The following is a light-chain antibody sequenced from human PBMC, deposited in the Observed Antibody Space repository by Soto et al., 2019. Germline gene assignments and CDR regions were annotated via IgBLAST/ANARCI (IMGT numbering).Light chain of an antibody. CDR3: QSYDSSLSGRV. CDR2: GNS. CDR1: SSNIGAGYD. J-gene: IGLJ1*01. V-gene: IGLV1-40*01. Sequence: QSVLTQPPSVSGAPGQRVTISCTGSSSNIGAGYDVHWYQQLPGTAPKLLIYGNSNRPSGVPDRFSGSKSGTSASVAITGLQAEDEADYYCQSYDSSLSGRVFGTGTKLTVL.